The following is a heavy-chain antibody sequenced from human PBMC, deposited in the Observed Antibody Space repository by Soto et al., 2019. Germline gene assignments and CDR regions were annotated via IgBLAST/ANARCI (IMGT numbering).Heavy chain of an antibody. CDR3: ARFPSFGEHDAFDI. CDR2: INHSGST. Sequence: SETLSLTCAVYGGSFSGYYWSWIRQPPGKGLEWIGEINHSGSTNYNPSLKSRVTISVDTSKNQFSLKLSSVTAADTAVYYCARFPSFGEHDAFDIWGQGTMVTVSS. J-gene: IGHJ3*02. D-gene: IGHD3-10*01. V-gene: IGHV4-34*01. CDR1: GGSFSGYY.